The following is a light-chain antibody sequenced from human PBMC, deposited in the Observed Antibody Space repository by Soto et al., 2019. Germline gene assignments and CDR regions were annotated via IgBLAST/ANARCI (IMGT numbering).Light chain of an antibody. Sequence: SYELTQPPSVSVAPGQTARITCGGNNIGYKSVHWYQQSPGQAPVLVVYDDNHRPSGIPDRFSGSNSGNTATLTISRVEAGDEADYYCQVWDSSSDHHVFGTGTKLTVL. V-gene: IGLV3-21*02. CDR1: NIGYKS. CDR2: DDN. CDR3: QVWDSSSDHHV. J-gene: IGLJ1*01.